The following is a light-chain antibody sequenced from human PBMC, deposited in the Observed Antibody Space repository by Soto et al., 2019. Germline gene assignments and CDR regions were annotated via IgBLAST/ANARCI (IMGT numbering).Light chain of an antibody. V-gene: IGKV1-39*01. Sequence: DIQMTQSPSSLSASVGDRVTITCRASQSISSYLNWYQQKPGKAPKLLIYAASSLQRGVPSRFSGSGSGTDFTLTISSLQPEDFATYYCQQSYSTPLTFGGGIKVEIK. CDR2: AAS. CDR1: QSISSY. CDR3: QQSYSTPLT. J-gene: IGKJ4*01.